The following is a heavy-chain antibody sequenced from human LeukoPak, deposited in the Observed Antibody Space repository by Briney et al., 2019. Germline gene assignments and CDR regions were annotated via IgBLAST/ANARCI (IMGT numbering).Heavy chain of an antibody. D-gene: IGHD3-22*01. CDR2: IIPIFGTA. Sequence: SVKVSCKASGGTFISYAISWVRQAPGQGLEWMGRIIPIFGTANYAQKFQGRVTITTDESTSTAYMELSSLRSEDTAVYYCAREMITMIDYYYMDVWGKGTTVTVSS. CDR3: AREMITMIDYYYMDV. J-gene: IGHJ6*03. CDR1: GGTFISYA. V-gene: IGHV1-69*05.